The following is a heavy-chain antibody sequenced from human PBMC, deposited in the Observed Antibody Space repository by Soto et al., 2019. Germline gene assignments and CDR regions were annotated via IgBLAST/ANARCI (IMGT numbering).Heavy chain of an antibody. J-gene: IGHJ4*02. D-gene: IGHD6-13*01. CDR1: GGPISNFY. Sequence: QVQLQESGPGLVKPSETLSLTCTVSGGPISNFYWSWIRQPAGKGLEWIGRIYASGTTNYNPSLKSRVTMSVDTFNHQFSLNLNSVTAADAAMYYCARGWGSCWYYFDYWGQGTLVTVSS. CDR2: IYASGTT. V-gene: IGHV4-4*07. CDR3: ARGWGSCWYYFDY.